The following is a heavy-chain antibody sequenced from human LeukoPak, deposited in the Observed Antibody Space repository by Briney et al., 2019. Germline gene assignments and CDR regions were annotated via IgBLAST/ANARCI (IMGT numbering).Heavy chain of an antibody. V-gene: IGHV3-30*02. CDR1: GFTFSSYG. D-gene: IGHD2-21*02. CDR3: AKGQKKVTNPNFDY. CDR2: IRYDGSNK. Sequence: GGSLRLSCVASGFTFSSYGMHWVRQAPGKGLEWVAFIRYDGSNKYYADSVKGRFTISRDNSKNTLYLQMNSLRAEDTAVYYCAKGQKKVTNPNFDYWGQGTLVTVSS. J-gene: IGHJ4*02.